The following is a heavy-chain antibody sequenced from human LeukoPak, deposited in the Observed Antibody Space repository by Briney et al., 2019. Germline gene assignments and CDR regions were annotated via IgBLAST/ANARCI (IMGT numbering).Heavy chain of an antibody. CDR2: IYPGDSDT. CDR3: ARSKLSYYDSSSYYYSGGSGFDY. J-gene: IGHJ4*02. Sequence: GESLKISCKGSGYSFTSYCIGWVRQMPGKGLGWMGIIYPGDSDTRYSPSFQGQVTISADKSISTAYLQWSSLKASDTAMYYCARSKLSYYDSSSYYYSGGSGFDYWGQGTLVTVSS. D-gene: IGHD3-22*01. V-gene: IGHV5-51*01. CDR1: GYSFTSYC.